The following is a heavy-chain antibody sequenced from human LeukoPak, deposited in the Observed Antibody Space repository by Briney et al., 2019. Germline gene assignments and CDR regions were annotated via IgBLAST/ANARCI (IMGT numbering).Heavy chain of an antibody. V-gene: IGHV4-34*01. Sequence: SETLSLTCAVYGGSFSGYYWSWIRQPPGKGLEWIGEINHSGSTNYNPSLKSRVTISVDTSKNQFSLKLSSVTAADTAVYYCAKIAVAGTRFDYWGQGTLVTVSS. J-gene: IGHJ4*02. CDR1: GGSFSGYY. D-gene: IGHD6-19*01. CDR3: AKIAVAGTRFDY. CDR2: INHSGST.